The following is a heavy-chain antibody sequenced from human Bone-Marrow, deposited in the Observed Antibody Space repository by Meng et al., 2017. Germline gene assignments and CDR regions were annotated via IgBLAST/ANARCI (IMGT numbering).Heavy chain of an antibody. V-gene: IGHV3-48*03. CDR3: ARDGYLFYYHYGLDV. CDR1: GFTFSTYE. CDR2: ISDRGFNI. J-gene: IGHJ6*02. D-gene: IGHD5-12*01. Sequence: GESLKISCAASGFTFSTYEMHWVRQAPGKGLEWLSYISDRGFNIYYADSVKGRFTISRDNAKNSLYLQMDSLRAEDTAVYYCARDGYLFYYHYGLDVWGQGTTVTVSS.